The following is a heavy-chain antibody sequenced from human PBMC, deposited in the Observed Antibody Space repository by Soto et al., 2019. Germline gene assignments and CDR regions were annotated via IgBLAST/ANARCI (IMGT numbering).Heavy chain of an antibody. V-gene: IGHV3-72*01. CDR3: XXXXXXXXGGYRPXDY. D-gene: IGHD3-16*02. CDR1: GFTFSDHY. Sequence: EVQLVESGGGLVQPGGSLRLSCAASGFTFSDHYMDWVRQAPGKGLEWVGRIRNKANSYTTEYAASVKGRFTISRDDSENSLYLQMNSLKTEDTAVXXXXXXXXXXXGGYRPXDYWGQGTLVTXSS. J-gene: IGHJ4*02. CDR2: IRNKANSYTT.